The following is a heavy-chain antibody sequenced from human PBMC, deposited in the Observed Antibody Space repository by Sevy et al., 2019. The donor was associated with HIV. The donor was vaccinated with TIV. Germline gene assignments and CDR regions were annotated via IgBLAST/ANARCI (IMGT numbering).Heavy chain of an antibody. D-gene: IGHD1-26*01. CDR1: GYTFTGYY. Sequence: ASVKVSCKASGYTFTGYYMHWVRQAPGQGLEWMGWINPNRGGTNYAQKFQGRVTMTRDTSISTAYMDLSRLRSEDTAEYYGARDPRGWGYYYGMDVCCQGTTVTVSS. CDR2: INPNRGGT. J-gene: IGHJ6*02. CDR3: ARDPRGWGYYYGMDV. V-gene: IGHV1-2*02.